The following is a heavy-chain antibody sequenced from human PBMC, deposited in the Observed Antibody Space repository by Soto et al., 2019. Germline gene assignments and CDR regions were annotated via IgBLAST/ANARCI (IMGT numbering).Heavy chain of an antibody. D-gene: IGHD2-2*01. Sequence: PGGSLRLSCAASGFTFTSYAMGWARQAAGKGLEWVSVISSNGGITHYADSVKGRFTVSRDNSKTTLYLQMNSLRVEDTAVYYCTKGTRSSTSSSIVDYWGQGTLVTVSS. V-gene: IGHV3-23*01. CDR2: ISSNGGIT. J-gene: IGHJ4*02. CDR3: TKGTRSSTSSSIVDY. CDR1: GFTFTSYA.